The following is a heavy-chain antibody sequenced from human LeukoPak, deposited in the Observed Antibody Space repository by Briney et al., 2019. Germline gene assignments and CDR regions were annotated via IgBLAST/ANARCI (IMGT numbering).Heavy chain of an antibody. Sequence: GGPLRLSCAASGFTFSNAWMSWVRQAPGKGLEWAGRIKSKTDGGTTDYAAPVKGRFTISRDDSKNTLYLQMNSLKTEDTAVYYCTTGGVVVPAATRDAFDIWGQGTMVTVSS. CDR1: GFTFSNAW. CDR3: TTGGVVVPAATRDAFDI. CDR2: IKSKTDGGTT. D-gene: IGHD2-2*01. V-gene: IGHV3-15*01. J-gene: IGHJ3*02.